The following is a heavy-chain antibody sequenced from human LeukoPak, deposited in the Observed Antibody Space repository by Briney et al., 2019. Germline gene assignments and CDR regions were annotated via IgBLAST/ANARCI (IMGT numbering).Heavy chain of an antibody. CDR2: ISYDGSNK. D-gene: IGHD6-13*01. Sequence: AGGSLRLSCAASGFTFSNYAMHWVRQAPGKGLEWVAVISYDGSNKYYADSVKGRFTISRDNSKNTLYLQMNSLRAEDTAVYYCARVPRSRDAFDIWGQGTMVTVSS. CDR3: ARVPRSRDAFDI. CDR1: GFTFSNYA. J-gene: IGHJ3*02. V-gene: IGHV3-30-3*01.